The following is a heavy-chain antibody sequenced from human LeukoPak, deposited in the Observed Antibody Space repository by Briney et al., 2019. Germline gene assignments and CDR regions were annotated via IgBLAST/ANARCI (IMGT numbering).Heavy chain of an antibody. J-gene: IGHJ1*01. D-gene: IGHD2-15*01. CDR2: ISSSSSII. CDR3: AKDKYCSGGSCYSYYFQH. Sequence: GGSLRLSCAASGFTFSTYSMNWVRQAPGKGLEWVSYISSSSSIIYYADSVKGRFTISRDNAKNSLSLQMNSLRAEDTAVYYCAKDKYCSGGSCYSYYFQHWGQGILVTVSS. V-gene: IGHV3-48*01. CDR1: GFTFSTYS.